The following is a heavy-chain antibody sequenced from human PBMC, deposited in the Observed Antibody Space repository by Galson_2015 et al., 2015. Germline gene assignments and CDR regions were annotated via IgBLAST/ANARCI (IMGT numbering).Heavy chain of an antibody. CDR2: MSYDGSNK. J-gene: IGHJ4*02. CDR1: GFTFSSYA. D-gene: IGHD1-26*01. V-gene: IGHV3-30*18. Sequence: SLRLSCAASGFTFSSYAMHWVRQAPGKGLEWVAVMSYDGSNKYYADSVKGRFTISRDNSKNTLYLQMNSLRAEDTAVYFCAKDESHLVGATPYYFDYWGQGTLVTVSS. CDR3: AKDESHLVGATPYYFDY.